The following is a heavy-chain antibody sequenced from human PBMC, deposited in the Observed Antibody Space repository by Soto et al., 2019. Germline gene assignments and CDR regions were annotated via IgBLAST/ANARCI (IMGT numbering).Heavy chain of an antibody. V-gene: IGHV3-48*01. CDR3: VGEVGFQLIY. Sequence: PGGSLRLSCAASGFTFSTHSMNWVRQAPGKGLEWISYITSSDVTMYADSVKGRLTISRDNAKNSLYLQMNSLRGEDTAVYFCVGEVGFQLIYWGQGALVTVSS. CDR2: ITSSDVTM. CDR1: GFTFSTHS. D-gene: IGHD2-2*01. J-gene: IGHJ4*02.